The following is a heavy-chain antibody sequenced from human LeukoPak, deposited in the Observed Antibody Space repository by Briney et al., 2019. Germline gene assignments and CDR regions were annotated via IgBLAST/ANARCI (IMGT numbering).Heavy chain of an antibody. D-gene: IGHD6-19*01. CDR3: AREDGSGLIDY. CDR1: GFTFSTYW. Sequence: GGSLRLSCAASGFTFSTYWMSWVRQAPGMEPEWVANIKQDGSEKSYVDSVKGRFTISRDNAKNSLYLQMNSLRDEDTAVYYCAREDGSGLIDYWGQGTLVTVSS. J-gene: IGHJ4*02. V-gene: IGHV3-7*01. CDR2: IKQDGSEK.